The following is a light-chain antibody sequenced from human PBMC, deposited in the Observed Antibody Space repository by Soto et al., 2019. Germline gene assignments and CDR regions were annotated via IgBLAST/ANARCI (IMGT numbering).Light chain of an antibody. V-gene: IGKV3-11*01. Sequence: EIVLTQSPATLSLSPGERATLSCRASQSVSSYLAWYQQKPGQAPRLLIYDASNRATGIPARFSGSGSGTDFALHISSLEPEDFAVYYCQQRSNWPSTFGGGTKVEIK. J-gene: IGKJ4*01. CDR1: QSVSSY. CDR3: QQRSNWPST. CDR2: DAS.